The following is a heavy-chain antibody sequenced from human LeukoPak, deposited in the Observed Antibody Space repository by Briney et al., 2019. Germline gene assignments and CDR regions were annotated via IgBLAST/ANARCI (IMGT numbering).Heavy chain of an antibody. Sequence: GGSLRLSCAASGFTFSNAWMSWVRQAPGKGLEWVGRIKSKTDGGTTDYAAPVKGRFTISRDNSKNTLYLQMNSLRAEDTAVYYCAKGSGYEAQYYYYYMDVWGKGTTVTISS. CDR2: IKSKTDGGTT. CDR3: AKGSGYEAQYYYYYMDV. CDR1: GFTFSNAW. J-gene: IGHJ6*03. D-gene: IGHD5-12*01. V-gene: IGHV3-15*01.